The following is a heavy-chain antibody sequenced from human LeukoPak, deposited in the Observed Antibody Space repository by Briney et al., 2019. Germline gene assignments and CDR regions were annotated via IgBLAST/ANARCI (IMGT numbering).Heavy chain of an antibody. V-gene: IGHV1-46*01. CDR1: GHIFTNYY. Sequence: ASVKVSCKASGHIFTNYYMHWVRQAPGQGLEWMGIINPSGGSTTYAQKFQGRVTMTRDTSTSTVYMEVSSLRSEDTAVYYCARAGCDSSGYYSYWGQGTLVTVSS. CDR3: ARAGCDSSGYYSY. J-gene: IGHJ4*02. CDR2: INPSGGST. D-gene: IGHD3-22*01.